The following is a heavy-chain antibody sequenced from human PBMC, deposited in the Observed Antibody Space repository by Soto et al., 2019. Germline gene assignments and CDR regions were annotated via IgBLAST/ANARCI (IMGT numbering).Heavy chain of an antibody. V-gene: IGHV3-66*01. CDR1: GFTVSNNS. CDR2: IYDGGST. D-gene: IGHD3-10*01. CDR3: ARGHYGSPPGHFDY. Sequence: EVQLVESGGGLVQRGGSLRLSCAASGFTVSNNSMSWVRQAPGKGLEWVSVIYDGGSTYYAESVKDRFTISRDNSKNTLYLQMNSLRAEDTAMYYCARGHYGSPPGHFDYWGQGTLVTVSS. J-gene: IGHJ4*02.